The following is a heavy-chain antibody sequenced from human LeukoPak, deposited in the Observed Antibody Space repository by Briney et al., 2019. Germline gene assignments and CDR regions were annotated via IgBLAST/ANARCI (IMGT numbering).Heavy chain of an antibody. CDR1: GGSISDASSITGSSAF. D-gene: IGHD2/OR15-2a*01. J-gene: IGHJ4*02. V-gene: IGHV4-39*01. Sequence: SETLSLTCSVSGGSISDASSITGSSAFWGWIRQAPGKGLEWIGSIYYSGITYYKPSLKSRVTISVDTSKNQFSLKMRSVTAADTAVYYCARQETLNNPFDQWGQGTLVTVSS. CDR3: ARQETLNNPFDQ. CDR2: IYYSGIT.